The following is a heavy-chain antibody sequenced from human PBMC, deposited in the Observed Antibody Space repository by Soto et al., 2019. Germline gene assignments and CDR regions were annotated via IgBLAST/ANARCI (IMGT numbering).Heavy chain of an antibody. D-gene: IGHD6-19*01. J-gene: IGHJ6*02. CDR1: GFSFAGYA. Sequence: EVQLSESGGGLVQPGGSLRLSCAVSGFSFAGYAMSWVRQAPGKGLEWVSGISGGGASTYYAGSVKGRFTISRDNSGYTVYLQMNSLIAEYTAVYYCAKVQVFSAYYYGMDVLGQGTGVTVSS. CDR2: ISGGGAST. CDR3: AKVQVFSAYYYGMDV. V-gene: IGHV3-23*01.